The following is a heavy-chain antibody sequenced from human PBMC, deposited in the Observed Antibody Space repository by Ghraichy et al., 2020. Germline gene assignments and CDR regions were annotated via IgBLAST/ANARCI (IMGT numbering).Heavy chain of an antibody. Sequence: SETLSLTCTVSGDSVDSTNYYWTWIRQPPGKGLEWIGLVYYSGSANYNPSLESRVTISVDTSKNQFSLKVNSVTAADTSVYYCATFSSSYYSGWSFAHWGQGSLVTVSS. CDR3: ATFSSSYYSGWSFAH. CDR1: GDSVDSTNYY. V-gene: IGHV4-39*01. CDR2: VYYSGSA. J-gene: IGHJ4*02. D-gene: IGHD3-22*01.